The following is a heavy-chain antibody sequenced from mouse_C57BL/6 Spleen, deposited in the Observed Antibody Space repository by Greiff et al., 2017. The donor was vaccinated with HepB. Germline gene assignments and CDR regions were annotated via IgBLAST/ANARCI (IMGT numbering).Heavy chain of an antibody. J-gene: IGHJ2*01. Sequence: EVKLQESGPVLVKPGASVKMSCKASGYTFTDYYMNWVKQSHGKSLEWIGVINPYNGGTSYNQKFKGKATLTVDKSSSTAYMELNSLTSEDSAVYYCARLRSFDYWGQGTTLTVSS. V-gene: IGHV1-19*01. CDR2: INPYNGGT. CDR3: ARLRSFDY. D-gene: IGHD1-1*01. CDR1: GYTFTDYY.